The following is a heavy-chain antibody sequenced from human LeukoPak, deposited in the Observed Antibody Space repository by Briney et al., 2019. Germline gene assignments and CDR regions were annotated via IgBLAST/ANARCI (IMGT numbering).Heavy chain of an antibody. D-gene: IGHD2/OR15-2a*01. CDR3: AKVTLSNSWDMHFDY. V-gene: IGHV3-23*01. J-gene: IGHJ4*02. CDR1: GVTFSDYA. Sequence: PGGSLRLSCAASGVTFSDYAMSWVRQAQGAGMERESSISDNAGAIHYADSVKGRFTISRDNSKNTLYLQMNSLRAEDTAVYYCAKVTLSNSWDMHFDYWGQGTLVTVSS. CDR2: ISDNAGAI.